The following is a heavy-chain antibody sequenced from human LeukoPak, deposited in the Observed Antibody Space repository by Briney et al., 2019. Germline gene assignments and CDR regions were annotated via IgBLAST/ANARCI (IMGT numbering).Heavy chain of an antibody. CDR2: INWNGGST. CDR3: AREIEDIVVVVAARSHAFDI. Sequence: GGSLRLSCAASGFTFDDYGMSWVRQAPGKGLEWVSGINWNGGSTGYADSVKGRFTIYRDNDKNSLYLQMNSLRAEDTALYYCAREIEDIVVVVAARSHAFDIWGQGTMVTVSS. V-gene: IGHV3-20*04. D-gene: IGHD2-15*01. CDR1: GFTFDDYG. J-gene: IGHJ3*02.